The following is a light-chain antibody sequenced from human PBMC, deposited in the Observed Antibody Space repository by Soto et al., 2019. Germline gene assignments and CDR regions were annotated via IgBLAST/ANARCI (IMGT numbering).Light chain of an antibody. V-gene: IGLV1-40*01. CDR3: PSYDSCLRAHYV. CDR1: SSNIGATYD. J-gene: IGLJ1*01. CDR2: GNS. Sequence: QSVLTQPPSVSGAPGQRVTISCTGSSSNIGATYDVQWYQQLPGTAPKLLIYGNSNRPSGVPDRFSGSKSGTSASLAITGLQADDEADYYCPSYDSCLRAHYVFRTGSKVTVL.